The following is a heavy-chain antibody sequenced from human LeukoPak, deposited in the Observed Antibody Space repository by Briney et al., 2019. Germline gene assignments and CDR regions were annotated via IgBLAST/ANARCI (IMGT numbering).Heavy chain of an antibody. CDR2: YDPEDGET. V-gene: IGHV1-24*01. J-gene: IGHJ4*02. Sequence: ASVKVSCKVSGYSLLGLAIHWVRQAPGGGLEWVGGYDPEDGETIYAQKFQGRVTITADKSTSTAYMELSSLRSEDTAVNYCARCLRLAAPFDYWGQGILVTVSS. CDR1: GYSLLGLA. CDR3: ARCLRLAAPFDY. D-gene: IGHD5-24*01.